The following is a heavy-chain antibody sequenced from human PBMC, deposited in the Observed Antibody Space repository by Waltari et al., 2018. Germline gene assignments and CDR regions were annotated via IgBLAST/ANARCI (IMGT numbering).Heavy chain of an antibody. V-gene: IGHV4-30-2*01. CDR3: ARAHCSSTSCYADYSNSLTHFDY. CDR1: GGSISSGGYS. D-gene: IGHD2-2*01. CDR2: IYHSGST. Sequence: QLQLQESGSGLVKPSQTLSLTCAVSGGSISSGGYSWSWIRQPPGKGLEWIGYIYHSGSTYYNPSLKGRVTISVDRSKNQFSLKRSSVTAADTAVYYCARAHCSSTSCYADYSNSLTHFDYWGQGTLVTVSS. J-gene: IGHJ4*02.